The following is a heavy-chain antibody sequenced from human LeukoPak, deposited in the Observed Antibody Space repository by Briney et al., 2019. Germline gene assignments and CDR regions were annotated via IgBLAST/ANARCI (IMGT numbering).Heavy chain of an antibody. CDR3: ARDGRYFDWLLPIDY. CDR2: ISSSSSYI. D-gene: IGHD3-9*01. V-gene: IGHV3-21*01. J-gene: IGHJ4*02. Sequence: GGSLRLSCAASGFTFSSYSMNWVRQAPGKGLEWVSSISSSSSYIYYADSVKGRFTISRDNAKTSLYLQMNSLRAEDTAVYYCARDGRYFDWLLPIDYWGQGTLVTVSS. CDR1: GFTFSSYS.